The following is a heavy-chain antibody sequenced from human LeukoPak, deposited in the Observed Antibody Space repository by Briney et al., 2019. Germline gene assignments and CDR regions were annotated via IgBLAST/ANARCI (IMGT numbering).Heavy chain of an antibody. J-gene: IGHJ4*02. D-gene: IGHD3-22*01. Sequence: SETLSLTCVVYGGSFSGYFWSWIRQPPGKGLEWIGEITPIGSTNYSPSIKSRVSISKDPSKKKLSLRLTSVTAADSAVYYCASSFYYDRRDYWGQGTLVTVSS. CDR3: ASSFYYDRRDY. CDR1: GGSFSGYF. V-gene: IGHV4-34*01. CDR2: ITPIGST.